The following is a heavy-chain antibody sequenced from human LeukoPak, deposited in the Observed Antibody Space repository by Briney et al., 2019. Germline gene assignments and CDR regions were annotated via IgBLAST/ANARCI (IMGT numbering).Heavy chain of an antibody. D-gene: IGHD3-22*01. J-gene: IGHJ4*02. CDR2: INSDGSST. CDR1: GFTFSSYW. V-gene: IGHV3-74*01. CDR3: ARVKENKSYYYDSSGYRLFDY. Sequence: GGSLRLSCAASGFTFSSYWMHWVRQAPGKGLVWVSRINSDGSSTSYADSVKGRFTISRDNAKNTLYLQMNSLRAEDTAVYYCARVKENKSYYYDSSGYRLFDYWGQGTLVTVSS.